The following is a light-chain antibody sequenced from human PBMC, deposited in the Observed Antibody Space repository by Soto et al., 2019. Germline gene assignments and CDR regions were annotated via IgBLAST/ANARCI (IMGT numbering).Light chain of an antibody. CDR1: QSVSSNY. Sequence: EIVLTQSPGTLSLSPGERATLSCRASQSVSSNYIAWYQQNPGQAPRLLIYGASTRATGIPVRFSGSGSGTDFTLTISRLEPEDFAVYFCQQYGRSPPFAFGQGTKVDIK. V-gene: IGKV3-20*01. CDR2: GAS. J-gene: IGKJ2*01. CDR3: QQYGRSPPFA.